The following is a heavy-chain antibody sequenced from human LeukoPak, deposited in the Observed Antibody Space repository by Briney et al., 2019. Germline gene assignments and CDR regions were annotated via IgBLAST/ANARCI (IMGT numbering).Heavy chain of an antibody. J-gene: IGHJ4*02. CDR2: IYHSGST. CDR3: ARRKGPIFPFDY. Sequence: SETLSLTCAVSGYSISSGYYWGWIRPPPGKGLEWIGSIYHSGSTYYNPSLKSRVTISVDTSKNQFSLKLSSVTAADTAVYYCARRKGPIFPFDYWGQGTLVTVSS. V-gene: IGHV4-38-2*01. CDR1: GYSISSGYY. D-gene: IGHD1-14*01.